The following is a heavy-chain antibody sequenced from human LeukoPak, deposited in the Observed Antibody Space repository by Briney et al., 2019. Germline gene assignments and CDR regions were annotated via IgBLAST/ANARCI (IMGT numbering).Heavy chain of an antibody. D-gene: IGHD2-15*01. V-gene: IGHV4-61*02. CDR1: GGSISSGSYY. J-gene: IGHJ5*02. Sequence: SQTLSLTCTVSGGSISSGSYYWSWIRQSAWKGLEGTGRTLVSRTTNYNPSVKSRGTISGARAKKQFSLTLSAVTAADTAVYFCASMVAIAADAGKWFDPWGQGTLVTVSS. CDR3: ASMVAIAADAGKWFDP. CDR2: TLVSRTT.